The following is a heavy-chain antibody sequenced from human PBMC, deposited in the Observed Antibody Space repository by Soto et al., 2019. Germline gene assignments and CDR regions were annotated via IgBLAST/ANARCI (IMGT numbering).Heavy chain of an antibody. CDR3: ARDMYSSSSGYYYYYGMDV. V-gene: IGHV3-21*01. CDR2: ISSSSSYI. D-gene: IGHD6-6*01. CDR1: GFTFSSYS. Sequence: PXGSLRLSCAASGFTFSSYSMNWVRQAPGKGLEWVSSISSSSSYIYYADSVKGRFTISRDNAKNSLYLQMNSLRAEDTAVYYCARDMYSSSSGYYYYYGMDVWGQGTTVTVSS. J-gene: IGHJ6*02.